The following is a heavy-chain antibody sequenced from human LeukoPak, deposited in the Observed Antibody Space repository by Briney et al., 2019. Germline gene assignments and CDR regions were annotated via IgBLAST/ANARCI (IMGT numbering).Heavy chain of an antibody. CDR1: GGTFSSYA. CDR3: ARGDIVVVPAADQPLYYYYGMDV. J-gene: IGHJ6*02. Sequence: SVKVSCKASGGTFSSYAISWVRQAPGQGLEWMGGIIPIFGTANYAQKFQGRVTITADESTSTAYMELSSLRSEDTAVYYCARGDIVVVPAADQPLYYYYGMDVWGQGTTVTVSS. D-gene: IGHD2-2*01. CDR2: IIPIFGTA. V-gene: IGHV1-69*01.